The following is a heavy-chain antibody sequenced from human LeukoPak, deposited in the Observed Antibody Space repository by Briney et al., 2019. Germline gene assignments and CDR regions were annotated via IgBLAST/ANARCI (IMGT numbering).Heavy chain of an antibody. Sequence: GGSLRLSCTASGFTFGDYAMSWVRQAPGKGLEWVGFIRSKAYGGTTEYAASVKGRFTISRDDSKSIACLQMNSLKTEDTAVYYCTRDLRVNAMPHYFDYWGQGTLVTVSS. CDR3: TRDLRVNAMPHYFDY. CDR1: GFTFGDYA. CDR2: IRSKAYGGTT. D-gene: IGHD2-2*01. J-gene: IGHJ4*02. V-gene: IGHV3-49*04.